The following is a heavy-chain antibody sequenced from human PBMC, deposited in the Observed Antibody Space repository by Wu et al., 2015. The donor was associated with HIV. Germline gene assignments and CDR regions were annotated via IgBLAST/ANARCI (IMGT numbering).Heavy chain of an antibody. CDR1: GYTFTGYY. CDR3: AKDPDAREYTYGYFHYYMDV. D-gene: IGHD5-18*01. CDR2: MNPKSGDT. J-gene: IGHJ6*03. Sequence: QGQLVQSGAEVKKPGASVRVSCKASGYTFTGYYIHWVRQAPGHGLEWMGWMNPKSGDTNYAQKSEGRVTMTRDTSISTAYMELSRLRSDDTAVYYCAKDPDAREYTYGYFHYYMDVWGKGTTVTVSS. V-gene: IGHV1-2*02.